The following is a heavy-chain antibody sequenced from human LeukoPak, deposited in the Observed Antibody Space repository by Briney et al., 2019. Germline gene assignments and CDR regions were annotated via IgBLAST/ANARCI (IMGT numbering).Heavy chain of an antibody. CDR3: ARDLDWLLFDY. CDR2: VKYDGSTT. J-gene: IGHJ4*02. D-gene: IGHD3-9*01. V-gene: IGHV3-74*01. Sequence: GGSLRLSCAASGFTFSAYWMHWVRQAPEKGLVWVSRVKYDGSTTTYADSVKGRFTISGDNAKNILYLQINSLRVEDTAVYYCARDLDWLLFDYWGQGTLVTVSS. CDR1: GFTFSAYW.